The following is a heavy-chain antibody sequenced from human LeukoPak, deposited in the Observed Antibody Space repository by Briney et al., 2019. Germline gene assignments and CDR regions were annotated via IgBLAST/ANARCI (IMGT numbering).Heavy chain of an antibody. V-gene: IGHV3-53*01. CDR1: GFIFSSTY. J-gene: IGHJ4*02. D-gene: IGHD3-3*02. Sequence: GXSLRLSCAVSGFIFSSTYMTWVRQAPGKGLEWVSVIHNDGSTYHAASVKGRFTISRDNSKNTLYLQMNSLRVEDTAAYYCASLARDYWGQGTLVTVSS. CDR2: IHNDGST. CDR3: ASLARDY.